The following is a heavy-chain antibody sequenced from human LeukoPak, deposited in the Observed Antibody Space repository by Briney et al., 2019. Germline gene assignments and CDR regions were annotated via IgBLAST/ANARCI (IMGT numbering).Heavy chain of an antibody. D-gene: IGHD7-27*01. CDR3: VSGEDI. J-gene: IGHJ6*04. Sequence: GGSLRLSCAASGFTVSRKYMSWVRQAPGMGLEWVSVIYRGGVTNYADSVKGQFTISSDNSKNTLYLQMNSLRAEDTAVYYCVSGEDIWGKGTTVTVSS. CDR1: GFTVSRKY. V-gene: IGHV3-53*01. CDR2: IYRGGVT.